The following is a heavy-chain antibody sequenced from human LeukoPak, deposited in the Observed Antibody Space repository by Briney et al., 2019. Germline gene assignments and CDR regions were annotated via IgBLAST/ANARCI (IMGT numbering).Heavy chain of an antibody. CDR2: LYYSGST. J-gene: IGHJ4*02. V-gene: IGHV4-59*01. CDR3: ARGLGSRYYFNS. CDR1: GGFISSYY. Sequence: SETLSLTCTVSGGFISSYYWSWIRQPPGKGLEWIGYLYYSGSTNYNPSLKSRVTISGDTSKNQFSLKLTSVTAADTAVYYCARGLGSRYYFNSWGQGTLVTVSS. D-gene: IGHD3-10*01.